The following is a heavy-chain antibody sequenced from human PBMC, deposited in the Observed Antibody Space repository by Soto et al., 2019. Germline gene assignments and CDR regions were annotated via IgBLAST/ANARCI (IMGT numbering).Heavy chain of an antibody. J-gene: IGHJ6*02. CDR3: ASRYYGSGSYYYYYYGMDV. D-gene: IGHD3-10*01. CDR1: GGTFSSYA. Sequence: VASVKVSCKASGGTFSSYAISWVRQAPGQGLEWMGGIIPIFGTANYAQKFQGRVTITADKSTSTAYMELSSLRSEDTAVYYCASRYYGSGSYYYYYYGMDVWGQGTTVTV. CDR2: IIPIFGTA. V-gene: IGHV1-69*06.